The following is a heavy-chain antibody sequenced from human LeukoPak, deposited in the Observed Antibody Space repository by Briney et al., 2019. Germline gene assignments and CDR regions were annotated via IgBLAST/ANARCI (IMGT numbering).Heavy chain of an antibody. Sequence: ASVKVSCKASGYTFTSYGISWVRQAPGQGLEWMGWISAYNGNTNYAQKLQGRVTMTTDTSTSTAYMELRSLRSDDTAVYYCARGKSYDFWSGYPNTGDYWGQGTLVTVSS. V-gene: IGHV1-18*01. CDR3: ARGKSYDFWSGYPNTGDY. CDR1: GYTFTSYG. D-gene: IGHD3-3*01. J-gene: IGHJ4*02. CDR2: ISAYNGNT.